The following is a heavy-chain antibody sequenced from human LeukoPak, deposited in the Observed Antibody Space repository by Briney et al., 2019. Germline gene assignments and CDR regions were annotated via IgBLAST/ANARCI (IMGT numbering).Heavy chain of an antibody. V-gene: IGHV4-4*07. CDR1: GGSISFYY. CDR2: VYSTGST. D-gene: IGHD6-13*01. J-gene: IGHJ3*02. CDR3: ARGIAAAPERAFDI. Sequence: PSETLSLTCTVSGGSISFYYWSWIRQPAGKGLEWIGRVYSTGSTDYNPSLKSRVTMSVDSSNIHFPLKMSSVTAADTALYYCARGIAAAPERAFDIWGQGTMVTVSS.